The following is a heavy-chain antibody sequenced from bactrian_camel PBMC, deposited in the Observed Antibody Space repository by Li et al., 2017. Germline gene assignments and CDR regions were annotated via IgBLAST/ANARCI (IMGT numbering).Heavy chain of an antibody. CDR3: AADEDWSWHY. CDR2: IDRSGLRT. D-gene: IGHD1*01. CDR1: GFPFPNVY. V-gene: IGHV3S1*01. J-gene: IGHJ4*01. Sequence: HVQLVESGGGLVQPGGSLRLSCAASGFPFPNVYMKWLRQAPGRGFEWVSSIDRSGLRTNYADSAKGRFTISRDNAKNTLYLVMHSLKTEDTAVYYCAADEDWSWHYWGQGTQVTVS.